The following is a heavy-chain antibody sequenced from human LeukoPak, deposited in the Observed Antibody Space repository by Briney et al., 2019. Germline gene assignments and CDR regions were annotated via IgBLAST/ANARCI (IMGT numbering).Heavy chain of an antibody. Sequence: SETLSLTCTVSGGSISSYYWSWIRQPPGKGLEWIGYIYYSGSTNYNPSLKSRVTISVDTSKNQFSLKLSSVAAADTAVYYCAKTYYDILTGYGGPYYMDVWGKGTTVTVSS. V-gene: IGHV4-59*01. CDR1: GGSISSYY. D-gene: IGHD3-9*01. J-gene: IGHJ6*03. CDR3: AKTYYDILTGYGGPYYMDV. CDR2: IYYSGST.